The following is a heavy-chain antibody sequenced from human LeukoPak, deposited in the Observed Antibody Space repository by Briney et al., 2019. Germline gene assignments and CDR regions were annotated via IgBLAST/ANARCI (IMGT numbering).Heavy chain of an antibody. V-gene: IGHV1-2*02. CDR2: INPNSGGT. CDR1: GYTFTGYY. D-gene: IGHD7-27*01. CDR3: ARTRLTGDPYEAFDI. J-gene: IGHJ3*02. Sequence: ASVKVSCKASGYTFTGYYMHWVRQAPGQGLEWMGWINPNSGGTKYAQRFQGGVTMTRDTSITTAYMELTSLEFDDTAVYYCARTRLTGDPYEAFDIWGQGTMVTVSS.